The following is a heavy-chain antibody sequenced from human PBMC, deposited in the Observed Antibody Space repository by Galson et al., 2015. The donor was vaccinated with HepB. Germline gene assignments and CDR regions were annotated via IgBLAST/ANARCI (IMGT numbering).Heavy chain of an antibody. CDR3: ARVLAGGGDWFDP. CDR2: ISAYNGNT. D-gene: IGHD1-26*01. Sequence: SVKVPCKAPGYTFTSYGISWVRQAPGQGLEWMGWISAYNGNTNYAQKLQGRVTMTTDTSTSTAYMELRSLRSDDTAVYYCARVLAGGGDWFDPWGQGTLVTVSS. J-gene: IGHJ5*02. V-gene: IGHV1-18*04. CDR1: GYTFTSYG.